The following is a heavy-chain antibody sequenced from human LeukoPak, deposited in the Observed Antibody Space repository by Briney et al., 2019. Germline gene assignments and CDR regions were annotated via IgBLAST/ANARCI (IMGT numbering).Heavy chain of an antibody. CDR3: ARGYCSGGSCYRAFNA. CDR1: GLTFSSYE. D-gene: IGHD2-15*01. Sequence: GGSLRLSCAPSGLTFSSYEMSWVRQPPGKWLEWVSYISSSGSTIYYADSVKGRFTISRDNANNSLSLQVNSLRVEDTAVYYCARGYCSGGSCYRAFNAWGQGILVTVSA. J-gene: IGHJ5*02. CDR2: ISSSGSTI. V-gene: IGHV3-48*03.